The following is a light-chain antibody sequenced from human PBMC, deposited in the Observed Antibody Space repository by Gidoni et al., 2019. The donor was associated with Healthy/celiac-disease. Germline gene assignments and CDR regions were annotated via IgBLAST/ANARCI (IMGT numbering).Light chain of an antibody. J-gene: IGKJ4*01. Sequence: IVLTQSPATLSLYPGERATLSCRASQSVSSYLACYQQQPGQAPRLLIYDASYRAAGIPTWFSGSASVTDFTLTISSLAPEFFAFYCCQQRSNWLLTFGGGTKVEIK. CDR3: QQRSNWLLT. CDR2: DAS. CDR1: QSVSSY. V-gene: IGKV3-11*01.